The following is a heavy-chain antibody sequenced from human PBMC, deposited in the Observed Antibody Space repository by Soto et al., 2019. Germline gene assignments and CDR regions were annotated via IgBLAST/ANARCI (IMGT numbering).Heavy chain of an antibody. Sequence: TSETLSLTCAVYGGSFSGYYWSWIRQPPGKGLEWIGEINHSGGTNSNPSLKSRVTISVDTSKNQLSLKLSSVTAADTAVYYCAGGKVDAAMVNDYWGQGTLVTVSS. D-gene: IGHD5-18*01. CDR1: GGSFSGYY. CDR2: INHSGGT. CDR3: AGGKVDAAMVNDY. J-gene: IGHJ4*02. V-gene: IGHV4-34*01.